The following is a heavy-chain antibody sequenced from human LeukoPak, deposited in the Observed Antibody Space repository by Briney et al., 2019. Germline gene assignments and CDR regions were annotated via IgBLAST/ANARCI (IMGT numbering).Heavy chain of an antibody. CDR2: ISSSSSYI. V-gene: IGHV3-21*01. Sequence: GGSLRLSCAASGFTFSSYSMNWVRQAPGKGLEWVSSISSSSSYIYYADSVKGRFTISRDNAKNSLYLQMNSLRAEDTVVYYCARDLYDFWSGFNDAFDIWGQGTMVTVSS. J-gene: IGHJ3*02. CDR3: ARDLYDFWSGFNDAFDI. D-gene: IGHD3-3*01. CDR1: GFTFSSYS.